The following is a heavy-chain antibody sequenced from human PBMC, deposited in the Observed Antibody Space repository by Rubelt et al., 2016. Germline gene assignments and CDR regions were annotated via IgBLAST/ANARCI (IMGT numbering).Heavy chain of an antibody. CDR2: IYYSGST. J-gene: IGHJ4*02. Sequence: QLQLQESGPGLVKPSETLSLTCTVSGGSFSSSSYYWGWIRQPPGKGLEWIGSIYYSGSTYYNPSLKSRVTVSVDTSKNQFSLKLSSVAAADTAVYYCATNGGYNYGVGDYWGQGTLVTVSS. D-gene: IGHD5-18*01. CDR3: ATNGGYNYGVGDY. V-gene: IGHV4-39*01. CDR1: GGSFSSSSYY.